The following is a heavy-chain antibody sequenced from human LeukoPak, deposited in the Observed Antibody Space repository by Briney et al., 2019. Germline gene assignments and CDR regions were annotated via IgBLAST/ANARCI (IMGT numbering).Heavy chain of an antibody. Sequence: SQTLSLTCAISGDSVSSNSAAWNWIRQSPSRGLEWLGRTYYRSKWYNDYAVSAKSRINIKPDTSKNQFCLQLNSVTPEYTAVDYCSRGRLANPHLFHPLGQGTLVTVSS. CDR3: SRGRLANPHLFHP. CDR2: TYYRSKWYN. J-gene: IGHJ5*02. CDR1: GDSVSSNSAA. D-gene: IGHD6-19*01. V-gene: IGHV6-1*01.